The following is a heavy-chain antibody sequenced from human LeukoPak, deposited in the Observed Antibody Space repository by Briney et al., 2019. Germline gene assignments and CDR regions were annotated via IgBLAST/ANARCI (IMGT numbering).Heavy chain of an antibody. CDR2: ISGSGGST. D-gene: IGHD3-10*01. Sequence: PGGSLRLSCAASGFTFSNYGMSWVRQAPGKGLQWVSAISGSGGSTYHVDSVKGRFTISRDNSKNTLYLQMNSLRAEDTAVYYCAKDREAWLLWFGEFDYWGQGTLVTVSS. J-gene: IGHJ4*02. CDR3: AKDREAWLLWFGEFDY. V-gene: IGHV3-23*01. CDR1: GFTFSNYG.